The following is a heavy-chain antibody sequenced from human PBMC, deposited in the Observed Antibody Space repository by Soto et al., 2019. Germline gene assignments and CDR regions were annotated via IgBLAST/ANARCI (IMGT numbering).Heavy chain of an antibody. D-gene: IGHD3-22*01. J-gene: IGHJ5*02. CDR2: INPSAGST. CDR1: GYTFTSYY. Sequence: ASVKVSCKASGYTFTSYYMHWVRQAPGQGLEWMGIINPSAGSTSYAQKFQGRVTMTRDTSKNQFSLELSSVTAADTAVYYCASIYDSSGYYYGNNWFDPWGQGTLVTVSS. CDR3: ASIYDSSGYYYGNNWFDP. V-gene: IGHV1-46*01.